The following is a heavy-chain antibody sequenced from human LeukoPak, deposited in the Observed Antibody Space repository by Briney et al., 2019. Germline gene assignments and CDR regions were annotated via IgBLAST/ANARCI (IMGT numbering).Heavy chain of an antibody. CDR1: GFTFSSYA. J-gene: IGHJ4*02. CDR2: ISGSGGST. V-gene: IGHV3-23*01. D-gene: IGHD6-13*01. Sequence: GGSLRLSCAASGFTFSSYAMSWVRQAPGKGLEWVSAISGSGGSTYYADSVKGRFTISRDNSKNTLYLRMNSLRAEDTAVYYCAKDQQQLEQNFDYWGQGTLVTVSS. CDR3: AKDQQQLEQNFDY.